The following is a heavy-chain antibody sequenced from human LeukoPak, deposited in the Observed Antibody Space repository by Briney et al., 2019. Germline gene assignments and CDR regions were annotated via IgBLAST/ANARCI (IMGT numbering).Heavy chain of an antibody. V-gene: IGHV3-23*01. J-gene: IGHJ3*01. CDR3: GRDPNGDYVGSFDF. CDR1: GFPFRSFA. CDR2: MRGSGDGT. D-gene: IGHD4-17*01. Sequence: PGGSLRLSCAASGFPFRSFAMTWLRQAPGKGLEWVTSMRGSGDGTSYGDSVQGRFTMSRDNSKNTLYLQMNSLRVEDTAIYYCGRDPNGDYVGSFDFWGRGTLVTVSS.